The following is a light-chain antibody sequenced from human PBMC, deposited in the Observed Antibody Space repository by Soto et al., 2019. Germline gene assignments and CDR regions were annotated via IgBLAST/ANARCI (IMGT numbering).Light chain of an antibody. CDR1: QAIRNY. V-gene: IGKV1-27*01. CDR2: GAP. Sequence: DIQMTQSPSSLSASVGDRVTITCRASQAIRNYLACYQQKPGKVPNLLIYGAPTLQSGVPSRFSGSGFGTDFTLTISSLQPEDVATYYCQTYNSAPQTFGQGTKVEIK. J-gene: IGKJ1*01. CDR3: QTYNSAPQT.